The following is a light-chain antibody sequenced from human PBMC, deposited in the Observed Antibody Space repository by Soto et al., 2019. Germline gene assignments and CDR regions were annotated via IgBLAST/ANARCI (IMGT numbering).Light chain of an antibody. V-gene: IGLV2-8*01. CDR3: SSYAGSNMVV. Sequence: QSALTQPPSASGSPGQSVTISCTGTSSDVGGYNYVSWYQQHPGKAPKLMIYEVSKRPSGVPDRFSGSKSGNTASMTGSGLQAEDEADYYCSSYAGSNMVVFGGGTKVTVL. CDR2: EVS. CDR1: SSDVGGYNY. J-gene: IGLJ2*01.